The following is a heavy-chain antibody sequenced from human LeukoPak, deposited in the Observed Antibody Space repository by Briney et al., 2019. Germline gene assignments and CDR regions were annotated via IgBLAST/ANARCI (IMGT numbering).Heavy chain of an antibody. V-gene: IGHV4-30-4*08. J-gene: IGHJ4*02. CDR3: AREEYGSGSHHYFDY. Sequence: SETLSLTCTVSGGSISSADYYWSWIRQPPGKGLEWSGYIYYSGSTYYNPSLKSRVTISVDTSKNQFSLKLSSVTAADTAVYYCAREEYGSGSHHYFDYWGQGTLVTASS. CDR1: GGSISSADYY. CDR2: IYYSGST. D-gene: IGHD3-10*01.